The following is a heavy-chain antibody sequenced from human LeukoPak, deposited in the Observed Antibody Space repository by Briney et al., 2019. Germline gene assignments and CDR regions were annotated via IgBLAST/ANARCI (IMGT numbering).Heavy chain of an antibody. V-gene: IGHV3-11*01. CDR2: ISSSGSTI. CDR3: ARLGGSSHYYYYMDV. D-gene: IGHD1-26*01. Sequence: GGSLRLSCAASGFSFSSNAMSWIRQAPGKGLEWVSYISSSGSTIYYADSVKGRFTISRDNAKNSLYLQMNSLRAEDTAVYYCARLGGSSHYYYYMDVWGKGTTVTVSS. CDR1: GFSFSSNA. J-gene: IGHJ6*03.